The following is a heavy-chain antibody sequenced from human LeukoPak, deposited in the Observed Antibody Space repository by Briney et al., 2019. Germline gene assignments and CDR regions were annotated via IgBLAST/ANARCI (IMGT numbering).Heavy chain of an antibody. CDR3: AREIAARPDGFDY. V-gene: IGHV5-51*01. CDR2: IYPGDSDT. D-gene: IGHD6-6*01. Sequence: GESLKISCKGSGYSFTTYWIGWVRQMPGKGLEWMGVIYPGDSDTRYSPSFQGQVTISADTSISTAYMELSRLRSDDTAVYYCAREIAARPDGFDYWGQGTLVTVSS. J-gene: IGHJ4*02. CDR1: GYSFTTYW.